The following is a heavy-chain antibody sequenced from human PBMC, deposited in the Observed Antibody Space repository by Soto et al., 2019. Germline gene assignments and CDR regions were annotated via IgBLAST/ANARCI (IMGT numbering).Heavy chain of an antibody. CDR2: MSGSGGTT. D-gene: IGHD3-22*01. Sequence: VGSLRLSCAASGFTFSPYAMSWVRQAPGKGLEWVSTMSGSGGTTYYADSVKGRFTISRDNSKSTLFLQMNSLRPEDTAVYYCAKFPGYDSRGYYSSVDYWGQGTLVTVSS. CDR1: GFTFSPYA. V-gene: IGHV3-23*01. CDR3: AKFPGYDSRGYYSSVDY. J-gene: IGHJ4*02.